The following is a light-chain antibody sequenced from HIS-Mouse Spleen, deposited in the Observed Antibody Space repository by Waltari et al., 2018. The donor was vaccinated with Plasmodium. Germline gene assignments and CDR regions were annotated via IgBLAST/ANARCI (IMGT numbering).Light chain of an antibody. J-gene: IGLJ3*02. V-gene: IGLV2-11*01. CDR1: SSDVGGYNY. CDR3: CSYAGSYTWV. Sequence: QSALTQPRSVSGSPGQSVTISCTGTSSDVGGYNYVSWYQQHPGKAPKLMIYDVSKLPSGVPDRVSGSKSGNTASLTISGLQAEDEADYYGCSYAGSYTWVFGGGTKLTVL. CDR2: DVS.